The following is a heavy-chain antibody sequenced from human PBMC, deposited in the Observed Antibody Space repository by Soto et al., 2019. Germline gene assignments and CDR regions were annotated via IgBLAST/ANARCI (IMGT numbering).Heavy chain of an antibody. J-gene: IGHJ6*02. D-gene: IGHD3-22*01. CDR3: AQDPRYDSSGYYYYYYYYGMDV. CDR1: GFTFSSYG. V-gene: IGHV3-30*18. Sequence: GGSLRLSCAASGFTFSSYGMHWVRQAPGKGLEWVAVISYDGSNKYYADSVKGRFTISRDNSKNTLYLQMNSLRAEDTAVYYCAQDPRYDSSGYYYYYYYYGMDVWGQGTTVTVS. CDR2: ISYDGSNK.